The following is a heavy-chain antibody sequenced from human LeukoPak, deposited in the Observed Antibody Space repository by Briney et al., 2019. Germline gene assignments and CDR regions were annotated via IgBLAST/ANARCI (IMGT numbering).Heavy chain of an antibody. V-gene: IGHV3-23*01. CDR2: ISADGGSA. J-gene: IGHJ4*02. Sequence: GGSLRLSCAASGFTFSSYWMIWVRRAPGKGLEWVSAISADGGSAWYAGSVRGRSTISRDNSKNTVYLQMNTLRAEDTAVYFCARDRNFPRDQFDYWGQGTLVTVSS. D-gene: IGHD4-11*01. CDR1: GFTFSSYW. CDR3: ARDRNFPRDQFDY.